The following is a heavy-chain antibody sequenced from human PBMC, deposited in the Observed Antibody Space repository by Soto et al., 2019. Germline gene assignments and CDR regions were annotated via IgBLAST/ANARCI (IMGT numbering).Heavy chain of an antibody. J-gene: IGHJ6*02. CDR1: GFTFSSYS. V-gene: IGHV3-21*01. Sequence: EVQLVESGGGLVKPGGSLRLSCAASGFTFSSYSINWVRQAPGKGLGWVSSISSSSSDIYYADSVKGRFTISRDNAKNSLYLQMNSLRAEDTAVYYCARDLKVAAGGGSYYYYGVDVWCHGPTVTVSS. CDR2: ISSSSSDI. CDR3: ARDLKVAAGGGSYYYYGVDV. D-gene: IGHD6-13*01.